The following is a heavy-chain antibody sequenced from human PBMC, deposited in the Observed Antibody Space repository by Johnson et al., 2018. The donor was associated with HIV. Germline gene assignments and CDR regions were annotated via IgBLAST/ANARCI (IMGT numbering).Heavy chain of an antibody. J-gene: IGHJ3*01. CDR1: GFTFSSYG. Sequence: VQLVESGGGLVKPGWSLRLSCAASGFTFSSYGLHWVRQAPGKGLEWVAVISFDGRNKFYADSVKGRFTISRDNSKNTLYLQMNSLRAEDTAVYYCVRDRSTYSGSYYGWDAFALWGQGTLVTVSS. CDR2: ISFDGRNK. D-gene: IGHD1-26*01. V-gene: IGHV3-30*04. CDR3: VRDRSTYSGSYYGWDAFAL.